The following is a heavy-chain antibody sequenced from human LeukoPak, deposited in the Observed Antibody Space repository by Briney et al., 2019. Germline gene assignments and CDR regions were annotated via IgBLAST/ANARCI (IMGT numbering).Heavy chain of an antibody. CDR1: GYSISSGYY. CDR3: ARNATVTTGSRVYYFDY. D-gene: IGHD4-17*01. CDR2: IYHSGST. J-gene: IGHJ4*02. V-gene: IGHV4-38-2*02. Sequence: PSETLSLTCTVSGYSISSGYYWGWIRQPPGKGLEWIGSIYHSGSTYYNPSLKSRVTISVDTSKNQFSLKLSSVTAADTAVYYCARNATVTTGSRVYYFDYWGQGTLVTVPS.